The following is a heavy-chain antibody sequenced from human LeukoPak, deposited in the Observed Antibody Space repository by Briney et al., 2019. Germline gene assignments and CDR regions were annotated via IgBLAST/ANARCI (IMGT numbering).Heavy chain of an antibody. V-gene: IGHV4-59*11. J-gene: IGHJ5*02. CDR1: GGSIDTLF. D-gene: IGHD6-19*01. CDR3: ARGMRIAVAGYWFDP. CDR2: VSYVGT. Sequence: PSETLSLTCSVSGGSIDTLFWTWIRQPPGKGLEWVGYVSYVGTSYNPSLKSRLTISLDTSSTQFFLNLTSVTAADTGVYYCARGMRIAVAGYWFDPWGQGTLVTVSS.